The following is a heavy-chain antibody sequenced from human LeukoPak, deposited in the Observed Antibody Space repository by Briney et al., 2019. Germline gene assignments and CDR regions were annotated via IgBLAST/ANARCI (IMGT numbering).Heavy chain of an antibody. CDR1: GGSISSSSYY. J-gene: IGHJ6*02. CDR3: AREGGFGGDLSYYGMDV. CDR2: IYYSGST. D-gene: IGHD2-21*01. Sequence: PSETLSLTCTVSGGSISSSSYYWGWIRQPPGKGLEWIGSIYYSGSTYYNPSLKSRVTISVDTSKNQFSLKLSSVTAADTAVYYCAREGGFGGDLSYYGMDVWGQGTTVTVSS. V-gene: IGHV4-39*07.